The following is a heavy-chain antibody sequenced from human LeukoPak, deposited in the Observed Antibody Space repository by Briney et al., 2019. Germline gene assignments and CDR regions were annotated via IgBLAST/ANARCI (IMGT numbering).Heavy chain of an antibody. D-gene: IGHD1-26*01. V-gene: IGHV4-4*07. CDR2: IYARGSA. CDR1: GGSINSHY. Sequence: SETLSLNCSVSGGSINSHYLSWIRQPAGKGLEWIGRIYARGSADYNPSLKSRVTMSVDTSKNQFSLKLTSVTAADTAVYYCARDRMGATPDYWGQGALVTVSS. J-gene: IGHJ4*02. CDR3: ARDRMGATPDY.